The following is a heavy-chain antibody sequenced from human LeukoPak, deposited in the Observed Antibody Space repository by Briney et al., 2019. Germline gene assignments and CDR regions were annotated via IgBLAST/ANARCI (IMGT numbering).Heavy chain of an antibody. CDR1: GYTFTGYY. V-gene: IGHV1-2*02. J-gene: IGHJ4*02. CDR2: INPNSGGT. Sequence: ASVKVSCKASGYTFTGYYMHWVRQAPGQGLDWMGWINPNSGGTNYAQKFQGRVTMTRDTSISTAYVELSRLRSDDTAVYYCARPLYDFWSGYLYYWGQGTLVTVSS. D-gene: IGHD3-3*01. CDR3: ARPLYDFWSGYLYY.